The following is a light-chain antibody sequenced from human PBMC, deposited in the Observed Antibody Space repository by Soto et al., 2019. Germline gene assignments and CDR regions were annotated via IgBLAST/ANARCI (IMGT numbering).Light chain of an antibody. V-gene: IGKV3-15*01. CDR3: QQYGSSGT. J-gene: IGKJ1*01. CDR2: GAS. Sequence: EIVLPQSPATVSFSPGERATVSCRASQSVSSYLAWYQQNPGQAPRLLIYGASTRATGIPARFSGRGSGTEFTLTISSLQSEDFAVYYCQQYGSSGTFGQGTKVDIK. CDR1: QSVSSY.